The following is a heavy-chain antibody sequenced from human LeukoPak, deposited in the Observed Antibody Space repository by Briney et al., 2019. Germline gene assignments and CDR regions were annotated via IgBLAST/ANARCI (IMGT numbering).Heavy chain of an antibody. CDR2: IYYSGST. Sequence: SETLSLTCTVSGGSISSYYWSWIRQPPGKGLEWIGYIYYSGSTNYNPSLKSRVTISVDTSKNQFSLKLSSVTAADTAVYYCAREHDFWSNSQDAFDIWGQGTMVTVSS. CDR1: GGSISSYY. V-gene: IGHV4-59*12. J-gene: IGHJ3*02. D-gene: IGHD3-3*01. CDR3: AREHDFWSNSQDAFDI.